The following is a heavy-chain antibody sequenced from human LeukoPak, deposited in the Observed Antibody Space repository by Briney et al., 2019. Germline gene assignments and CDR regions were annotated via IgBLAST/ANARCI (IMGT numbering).Heavy chain of an antibody. CDR2: VSGYSDKT. D-gene: IGHD1-26*01. J-gene: IGHJ4*02. Sequence: ASVKVSCKASGYTFTNYGITWVRQAPGQGFEWMGWVSGYSDKTYYAQKLQGRVTMTTDTSTYTAYMELRSLTSDDTAVYYCARSVPVWGAEDCWGQGTLVTVSS. CDR3: ARSVPVWGAEDC. CDR1: GYTFTNYG. V-gene: IGHV1-18*01.